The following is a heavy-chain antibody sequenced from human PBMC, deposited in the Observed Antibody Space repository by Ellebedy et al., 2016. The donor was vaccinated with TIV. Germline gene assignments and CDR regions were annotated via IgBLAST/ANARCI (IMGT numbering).Heavy chain of an antibody. CDR2: MDPRNGNT. V-gene: IGHV1-8*01. CDR1: SYSFTSFE. Sequence: ASVKVSXKASSYSFTSFEINWVRQATGQGLEYVGWMDPRNGNTGYAPKFRDRVTMTMNTSISTAYMELRGLASEDTAVYYCARGPLGPNWFDPWGQGTLVTVSS. CDR3: ARGPLGPNWFDP. D-gene: IGHD7-27*01. J-gene: IGHJ5*02.